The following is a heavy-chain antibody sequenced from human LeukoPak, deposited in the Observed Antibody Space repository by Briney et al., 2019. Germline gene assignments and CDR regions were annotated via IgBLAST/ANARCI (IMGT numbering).Heavy chain of an antibody. J-gene: IGHJ6*02. D-gene: IGHD5-18*01. CDR1: GGSFSGYY. CDR3: ARSPKARLWPRYYYYGMDV. CDR2: INHSGST. Sequence: SETLSLTCAVYGGSFSGYYWSWIRQPPGKGLEWIGEINHSGSTNYNPSLKSRVTISVDTSKNQFSLKLSSVTAADTAVYYCARSPKARLWPRYYYYGMDVWGQGTTVTVSS. V-gene: IGHV4-34*01.